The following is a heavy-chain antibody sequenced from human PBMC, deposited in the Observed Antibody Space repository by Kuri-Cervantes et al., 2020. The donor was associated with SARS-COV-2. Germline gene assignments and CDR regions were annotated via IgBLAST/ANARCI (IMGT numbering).Heavy chain of an antibody. J-gene: IGHJ6*02. CDR3: ARGLIGLVPAPVLGLGPHYYYFHMDV. D-gene: IGHD2-2*01. V-gene: IGHV4-34*01. Sequence: SQTLSLTCAVFGGSFSGYQWGWIRQSPGKGLEWIGEINHSGGTNYNPSLKSRVTISVDTSKNQFSLKLTSVTAADTAVYYCARGLIGLVPAPVLGLGPHYYYFHMDVWGQGTTVTVSS. CDR2: INHSGGT. CDR1: GGSFSGYQ.